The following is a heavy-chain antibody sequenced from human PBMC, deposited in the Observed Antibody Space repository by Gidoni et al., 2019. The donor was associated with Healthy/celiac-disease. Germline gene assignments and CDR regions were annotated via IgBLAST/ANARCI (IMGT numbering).Heavy chain of an antibody. CDR3: ALRDCTNGVCYTFRY. D-gene: IGHD2-8*01. V-gene: IGHV3-33*01. CDR2: IWYDGSNK. J-gene: IGHJ4*02. Sequence: QVQLVESGGGVVQPGRSLRLSCAASGFTFSSYGMHWVRQAPGKGLEWVAVIWYDGSNKYYADSVKGRFTISRDNSKNTLYLQMNSLRAEDTAVYYCALRDCTNGVCYTFRYWGQGTLVTVSS. CDR1: GFTFSSYG.